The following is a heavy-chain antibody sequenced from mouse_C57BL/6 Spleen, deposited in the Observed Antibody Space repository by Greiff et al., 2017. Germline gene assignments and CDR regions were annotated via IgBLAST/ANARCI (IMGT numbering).Heavy chain of an antibody. CDR1: GYTFTSYW. CDR2: INPSNGGT. Sequence: QVQLQQSGTELVKPGASVKLSCKASGYTFTSYWMHWVKQRPVQGLEWIGNINPSNGGTNYNEKFKSKATLTVDKSSSTAYMQLSSLTSEDSAVYYCAKSYYGSSHWYFDVWGTGTTVTVSS. J-gene: IGHJ1*03. CDR3: AKSYYGSSHWYFDV. V-gene: IGHV1-53*01. D-gene: IGHD1-1*01.